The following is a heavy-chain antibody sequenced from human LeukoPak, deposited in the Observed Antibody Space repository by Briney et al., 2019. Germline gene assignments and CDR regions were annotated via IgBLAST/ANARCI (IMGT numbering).Heavy chain of an antibody. D-gene: IGHD2-21*02. J-gene: IGHJ4*02. CDR2: IHSGGST. CDR1: GGSISSYY. Sequence: SETLSLTCTVSGGSISSYYWSWIRQPPGKGLEWIAYIHSGGSTNYNPSLKSRVTISSDTSKNQFSLKLSYVTAADTAVYYCASLYGGDLWYYFDYWGQGTLVTVSS. V-gene: IGHV4-59*01. CDR3: ASLYGGDLWYYFDY.